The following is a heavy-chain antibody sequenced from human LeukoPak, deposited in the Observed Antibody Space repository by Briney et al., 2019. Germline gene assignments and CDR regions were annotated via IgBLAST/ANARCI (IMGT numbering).Heavy chain of an antibody. Sequence: PGGSLRLSCAASGFIFSNYAMSWVRQAPGKGLEWVSTISGRADTTFYADSVKGRFTISRDMSRSTLYLQMNSLRTEDTAVYYCAARYSSSFNFDYWDQGTLVTVSS. CDR1: GFIFSNYA. CDR2: ISGRADTT. V-gene: IGHV3-23*01. CDR3: AARYSSSFNFDY. D-gene: IGHD6-6*01. J-gene: IGHJ4*02.